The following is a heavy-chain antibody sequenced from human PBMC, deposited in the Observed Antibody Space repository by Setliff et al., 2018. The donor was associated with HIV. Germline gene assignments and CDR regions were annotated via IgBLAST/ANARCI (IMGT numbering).Heavy chain of an antibody. CDR1: GFTFSSYS. V-gene: IGHV3-48*01. CDR2: ISSSDTTI. Sequence: GGSLRLSCAASGFTFSSYSMNWVCQTPGKGLEWVSYISSSDTTIYYADSVKGRFTISRDNAKNSLYLQMNSLRVEDTAVYYCATDCAVVGGTGSLDSWGQGTLVTVSS. D-gene: IGHD1-26*01. CDR3: ATDCAVVGGTGSLDS. J-gene: IGHJ4*02.